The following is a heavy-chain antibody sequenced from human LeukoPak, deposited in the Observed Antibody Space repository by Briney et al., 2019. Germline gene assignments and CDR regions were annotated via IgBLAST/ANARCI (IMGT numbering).Heavy chain of an antibody. CDR2: INPNSGGT. D-gene: IGHD5-18*01. CDR1: GYTFTGYY. J-gene: IGHJ4*02. CDR3: ARVFFPDIDMVHFDY. V-gene: IGHV1-2*02. Sequence: ASVKVSCKASGYTFTGYYMHWVRQAPGQGLEWMGWINPNSGGTNYAQKFQGRVTMTRDTSISTAYMELSRLRSDDTAVYYCARVFFPDIDMVHFDYWGQGTLVTVSS.